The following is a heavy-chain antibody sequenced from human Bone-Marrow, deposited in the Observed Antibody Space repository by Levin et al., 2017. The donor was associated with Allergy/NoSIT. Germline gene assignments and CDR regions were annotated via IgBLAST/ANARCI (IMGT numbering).Heavy chain of an antibody. J-gene: IGHJ5*02. CDR1: GYSFTSYN. CDR2: INPNSGNT. Sequence: GESLKISCKTSGYSFTSYNVYWVRQAPGQGLEWMGYINPNSGNTGYAQKFQGRVIMTRNSSITTAYMELSGLRFEDTAIYYCARGDCYSGSCYGADWFDPWGQGTQVTVAS. V-gene: IGHV1-8*01. CDR3: ARGDCYSGSCYGADWFDP. D-gene: IGHD2-15*01.